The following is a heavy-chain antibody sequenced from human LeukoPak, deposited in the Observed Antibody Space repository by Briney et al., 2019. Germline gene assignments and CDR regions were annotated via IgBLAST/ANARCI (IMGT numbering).Heavy chain of an antibody. CDR3: ARQTLLRYFDRGAFDI. V-gene: IGHV4-59*08. CDR1: GGSVISDY. D-gene: IGHD3-9*01. J-gene: IGHJ3*02. CDR2: IYHSGCT. Sequence: SACLSLTWSVAGGSVISDYWSSGRQPPRRGLGWGGYIYHSGCTNYIPPLQSRATISVHTSKNQFSLTLSSVTAAHTAVYYCARQTLLRYFDRGAFDIWGQGTMVPVSS.